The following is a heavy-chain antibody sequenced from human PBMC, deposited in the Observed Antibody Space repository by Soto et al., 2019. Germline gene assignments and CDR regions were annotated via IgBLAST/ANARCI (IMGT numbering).Heavy chain of an antibody. CDR3: ARGTSCSSDTCYDLGATKFDH. CDR2: ISHTGSTI. V-gene: IGHV3-48*01. J-gene: IGHJ4*02. Sequence: EVQLVASGGVLVQPGGSLRLSCAASGFTFSIYSLNWVRQAPGKGLEWISYISHTGSTIYYADSVKGRFTVSRDNAKNSLYLQMNSLRAEDTAIYYCARGTSCSSDTCYDLGATKFDHWGQGTLVAVSS. D-gene: IGHD2-2*01. CDR1: GFTFSIYS.